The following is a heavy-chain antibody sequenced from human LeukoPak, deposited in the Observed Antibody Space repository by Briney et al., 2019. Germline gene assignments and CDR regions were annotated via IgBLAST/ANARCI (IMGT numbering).Heavy chain of an antibody. J-gene: IGHJ4*02. CDR1: GGFVSRES. CDR2: ISHSGAT. Sequence: PSETLSLTCTVSGGFVSRESWTWIRQFPDKRLEWIGYISHSGATDYKPSLESRVTISRDTPKNQFFLNLNAVTAADTAVYYCARDLIRDSSGHSPPSWGQGTLVTVSS. CDR3: ARDLIRDSSGHSPPS. D-gene: IGHD3-22*01. V-gene: IGHV4-59*02.